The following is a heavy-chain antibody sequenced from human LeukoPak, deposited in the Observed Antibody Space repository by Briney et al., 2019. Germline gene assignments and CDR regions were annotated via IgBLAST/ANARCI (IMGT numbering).Heavy chain of an antibody. Sequence: GGSLRLSCAASGFTFSSYGMHRVRQAPGKGLEWVAVIWYDGSNKYYADSVKGRFTISRDNSKNTLYLQMNSLRAEDTAVYYCAREGIAVQAFDYWGQGTLVTVSS. D-gene: IGHD6-19*01. CDR1: GFTFSSYG. CDR2: IWYDGSNK. J-gene: IGHJ4*02. CDR3: AREGIAVQAFDY. V-gene: IGHV3-33*01.